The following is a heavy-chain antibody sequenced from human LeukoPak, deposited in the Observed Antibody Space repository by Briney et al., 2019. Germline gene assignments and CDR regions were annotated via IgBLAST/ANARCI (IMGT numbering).Heavy chain of an antibody. CDR2: IYYSGST. J-gene: IGHJ5*02. V-gene: IGHV4-39*07. CDR1: GGSISSSSYY. CDR3: ARVNRLVYAITGWFDP. Sequence: TSETLSLTCTVSGGSISSSSYYWGWIRQPPGKGLGWIGSIYYSGSTYYNPSLKSRVTISVDTSKNQFSLKLSSVTAADTAVYYCARVNRLVYAITGWFDPWGQGTLVTVSS. D-gene: IGHD2-8*01.